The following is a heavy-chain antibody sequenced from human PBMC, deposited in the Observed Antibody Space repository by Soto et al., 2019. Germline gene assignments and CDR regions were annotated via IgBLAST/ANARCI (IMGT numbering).Heavy chain of an antibody. CDR3: ARFHDFFHAFDI. Sequence: QLQLQESGPGLVKPSETLSLTCSVSGGSFSSSATYWGWFRQPPEKGPEWIGTITSSATTYYNASLNRRVTISADTSTNKFSLDLNSVPAADTAVYHCARFHDFFHAFDIWGHGTMVTVSS. J-gene: IGHJ3*02. D-gene: IGHD2-21*02. CDR2: ITSSATT. V-gene: IGHV4-39*01. CDR1: GGSFSSSATY.